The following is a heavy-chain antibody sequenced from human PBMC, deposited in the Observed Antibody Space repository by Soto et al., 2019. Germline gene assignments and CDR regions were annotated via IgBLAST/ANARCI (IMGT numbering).Heavy chain of an antibody. Sequence: QVQLQESGPGLVKPSQTLSLTCTVSGGSISSGNYYWSWIRQPPGKGLECVGFISYSGSTYYSLSLQSRVTISVDTSNNQFSLNLSFVTAADTAVYYCATMGTPATGLYYFDYWGQGTLVTVSS. J-gene: IGHJ4*02. CDR1: GGSISSGNYY. CDR2: ISYSGST. V-gene: IGHV4-30-4*01. D-gene: IGHD5-18*01. CDR3: ATMGTPATGLYYFDY.